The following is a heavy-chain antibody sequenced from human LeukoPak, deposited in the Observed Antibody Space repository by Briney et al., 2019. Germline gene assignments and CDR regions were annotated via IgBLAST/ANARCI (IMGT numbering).Heavy chain of an antibody. CDR2: IYHSGST. CDR3: ARMGTGYSYGLFDY. Sequence: SETLSLTCTVSGGSISSGGYYWSWIRQPPGKGLEWIGYIYHSGSTYYNPSLKSRVTISVDRSKNQFSLKLSSVTAADTAVYYCARMGTGYSYGLFDYWGQGTLVTVSS. CDR1: GGSISSGGYY. D-gene: IGHD5-18*01. J-gene: IGHJ4*02. V-gene: IGHV4-30-2*02.